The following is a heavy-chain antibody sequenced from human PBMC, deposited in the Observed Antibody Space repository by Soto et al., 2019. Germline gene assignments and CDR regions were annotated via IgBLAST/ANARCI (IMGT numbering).Heavy chain of an antibody. Sequence: QVQLQESGPGLVKPSQTLSLTCTVSGGSISSGGYYWSWIRQHPGKGLEWIGYIYYSGSTYYNPALQSRGTISVDTSKNQFSLKLSSVTAADTAVYYCAGIYSGSPGGTLRYWGQGTLVTVSS. CDR3: AGIYSGSPGGTLRY. J-gene: IGHJ4*02. V-gene: IGHV4-31*03. CDR2: IYYSGST. CDR1: GGSISSGGYY. D-gene: IGHD1-26*01.